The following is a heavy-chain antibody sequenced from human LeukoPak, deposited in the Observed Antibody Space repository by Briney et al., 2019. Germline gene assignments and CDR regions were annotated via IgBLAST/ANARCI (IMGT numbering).Heavy chain of an antibody. D-gene: IGHD3-10*01. CDR1: GFTFGDYG. V-gene: IGHV3-53*01. J-gene: IGHJ4*02. CDR2: IFSGGYT. CDR3: AREGVGLPFDY. Sequence: GGSLRLSCTASGFTFGDYGMSWVRQAPGKGLEWVSVIFSGGYTKYTDSVKGRFTISRDTSKNTVYLQMNSLRAEDTAVYYCAREGVGLPFDYWGQGILVTVSS.